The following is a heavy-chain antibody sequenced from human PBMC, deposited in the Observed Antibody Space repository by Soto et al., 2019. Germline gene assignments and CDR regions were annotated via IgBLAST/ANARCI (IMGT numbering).Heavy chain of an antibody. Sequence: QVQLVQSGAEVQKPGSSVKVSCKASCDTFSFYSINWVRQAPGLGLEWMGRINPILSVSKYAQKFQGRVTITSDKSTSTAYMELSSLRSEDTAMYYCATNYGSGYRAFDYWGQGALVTVSS. CDR3: ATNYGSGYRAFDY. CDR1: CDTFSFYS. CDR2: INPILSVS. V-gene: IGHV1-69*02. J-gene: IGHJ4*02. D-gene: IGHD3-10*01.